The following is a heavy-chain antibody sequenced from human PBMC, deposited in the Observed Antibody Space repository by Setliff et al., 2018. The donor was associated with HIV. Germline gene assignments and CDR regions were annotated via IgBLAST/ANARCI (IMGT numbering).Heavy chain of an antibody. J-gene: IGHJ4*02. CDR1: GYTFTDYY. CDR3: ARSTTAD. V-gene: IGHV1-2*02. D-gene: IGHD4-17*01. CDR2: IYPNTGGT. Sequence: ASVKVSCKASGYTFTDYYIHWVRQAPGHGLEWMGWIYPNTGGTNYAQKFQGRVTMTRDTSISTAYMELSRLRSDDTAVYYCARSTTADWGQGTMVTVSS.